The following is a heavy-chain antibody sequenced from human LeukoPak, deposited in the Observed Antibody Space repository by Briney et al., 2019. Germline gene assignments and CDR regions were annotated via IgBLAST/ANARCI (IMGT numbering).Heavy chain of an antibody. CDR3: AKGHPYDFWVYNWFDP. J-gene: IGHJ5*02. Sequence: PGGSLRLSCAASGFTFSSYAMSWVRQAPGKGLEWVSAISGSGGSTYYADSVKGRFTISRDNSKNTLYLQMNSLRAEDTAVYYCAKGHPYDFWVYNWFDPWGQGTLVTVSS. D-gene: IGHD3-3*01. CDR1: GFTFSSYA. V-gene: IGHV3-23*01. CDR2: ISGSGGST.